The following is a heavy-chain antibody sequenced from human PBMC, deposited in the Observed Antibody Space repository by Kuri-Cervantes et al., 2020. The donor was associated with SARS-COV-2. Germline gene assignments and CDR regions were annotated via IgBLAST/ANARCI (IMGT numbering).Heavy chain of an antibody. CDR2: IYYSGST. D-gene: IGHD4/OR15-4a*01. CDR3: ARDPNANHNNYFDP. J-gene: IGHJ5*02. V-gene: IGHV4-61*01. CDR1: GASIRSSSYF. Sequence: SETLSLTCTVPGASIRSSSYFWAWIRPPPGKGLEWIGYIYYSGSTNYNPSLKSRVTISVDTSKNQFPLKLSSVTAADTAVYYCARDPNANHNNYFDPWGQGTLVTVSS.